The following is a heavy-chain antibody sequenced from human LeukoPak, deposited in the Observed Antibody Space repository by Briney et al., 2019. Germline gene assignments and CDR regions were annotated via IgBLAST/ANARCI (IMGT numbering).Heavy chain of an antibody. V-gene: IGHV3-30*02. CDR2: IRYDGSNN. D-gene: IGHD4-17*01. Sequence: GGSLRLSCAASGFTFSSYGMHWVRQAPGKGLEWVAFIRYDGSNNYYADSVKGRFTISRDNSKNTLYLQMNGLRAEDTAVYYCAKDGYGDYRGDAFDIWGQGTMVTVSS. J-gene: IGHJ3*02. CDR1: GFTFSSYG. CDR3: AKDGYGDYRGDAFDI.